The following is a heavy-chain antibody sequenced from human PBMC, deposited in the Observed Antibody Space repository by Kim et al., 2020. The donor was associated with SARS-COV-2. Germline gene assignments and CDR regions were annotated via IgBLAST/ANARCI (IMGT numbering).Heavy chain of an antibody. J-gene: IGHJ6*02. CDR2: IYYSGST. CDR1: GGSISSGGYY. V-gene: IGHV4-31*03. D-gene: IGHD4-17*01. CDR3: ARDGGWTTVATYYGMDV. Sequence: SETLSLTCTVSGGSISSGGYYWSWIRQHPGKGLEWIGYIYYSGSTYYNPSLKSRVTISVDTSKNQFSLKLSSVTAADTAVYYCARDGGWTTVATYYGMDVWGQGNTGTVSS.